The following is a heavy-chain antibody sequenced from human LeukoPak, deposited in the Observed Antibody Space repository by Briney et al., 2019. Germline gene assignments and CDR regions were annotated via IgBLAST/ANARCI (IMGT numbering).Heavy chain of an antibody. Sequence: SETLSLTCTVSGGSISSYYWSWIRQPPGKGLEWIGYIYYSGSTNYNPSLKSRVTISVDTSKNQFSLKLSSVTAADTAVYYCAGGGGDFWSGYYFYFQHWGQGNLVTVSS. CDR1: GGSISSYY. CDR3: AGGGGDFWSGYYFYFQH. V-gene: IGHV4-59*08. CDR2: IYYSGST. J-gene: IGHJ1*01. D-gene: IGHD3-3*01.